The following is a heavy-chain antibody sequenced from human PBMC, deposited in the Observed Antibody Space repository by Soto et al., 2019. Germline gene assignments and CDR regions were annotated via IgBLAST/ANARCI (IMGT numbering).Heavy chain of an antibody. J-gene: IGHJ4*02. D-gene: IGHD3-3*01. V-gene: IGHV3-7*01. CDR2: IKQDGSEK. CDR1: GFTFSSYW. Sequence: EVQLVESGGGLVQPGGSLRLSCAASGFTFSSYWMSWARQAPGKGLEWVANIKQDGSEKYYVDSVKGRFTISRDNAKNSLYLQMNSLRAEDTAVYYCARGGESYDFWSGYQSFDYWGQGTLVTVSS. CDR3: ARGGESYDFWSGYQSFDY.